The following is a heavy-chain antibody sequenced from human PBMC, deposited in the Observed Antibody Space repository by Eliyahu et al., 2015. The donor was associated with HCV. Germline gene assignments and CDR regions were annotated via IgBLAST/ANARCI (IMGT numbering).Heavy chain of an antibody. J-gene: IGHJ4*02. CDR1: GGSFSGYY. D-gene: IGHD3-10*01. Sequence: QVQLQQWGAGLLKPSETLSLTCAVYGGSFSGYYWSWIRQPPGKGLEWIGEINHSGSTHYNPSLKSRVTISVDTSKNQFSLKLSSVTAADTAVYYCASFNYYYGSGSPFPVGYWGQGTLVTVSS. CDR2: INHSGST. V-gene: IGHV4-34*01. CDR3: ASFNYYYGSGSPFPVGY.